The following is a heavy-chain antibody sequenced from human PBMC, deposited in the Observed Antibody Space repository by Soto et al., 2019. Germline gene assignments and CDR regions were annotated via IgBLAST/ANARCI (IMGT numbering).Heavy chain of an antibody. Sequence: QVQLVQSGAEVKRPGSSVKVSCKASGDTFNFYSINWVRQAPGLGLEWLGRVNPILSLSNYAQRFQGRVTMTADKSTSTAYMILNSRKSEDTAIYYCATSYGSGYRAFDYWGQGALVTVSS. V-gene: IGHV1-69*02. J-gene: IGHJ4*02. D-gene: IGHD3-10*01. CDR3: ATSYGSGYRAFDY. CDR2: VNPILSLS. CDR1: GDTFNFYS.